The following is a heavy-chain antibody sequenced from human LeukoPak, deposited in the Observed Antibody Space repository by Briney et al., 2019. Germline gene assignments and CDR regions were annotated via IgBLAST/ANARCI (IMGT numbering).Heavy chain of an antibody. V-gene: IGHV3-23*01. CDR3: AKVPGKGYCSSTSCRNDY. CDR1: GFTFSSYA. Sequence: PGGSLRLSCAASGFTFSSYAMSWVRQAPGKGLEWVSAISGSGGSTYYADSVKGRFTISRDNSKNTLYLQMNSLRAEDTAVYYCAKVPGKGYCSSTSCRNDYWGQGTLATVSS. CDR2: ISGSGGST. J-gene: IGHJ4*02. D-gene: IGHD2-2*01.